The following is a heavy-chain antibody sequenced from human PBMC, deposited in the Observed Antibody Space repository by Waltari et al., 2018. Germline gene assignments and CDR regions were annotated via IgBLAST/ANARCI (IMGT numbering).Heavy chain of an antibody. CDR3: ARERHRLMEEGYLMALDP. V-gene: IGHV1-18*01. CDR1: GYTFSDYG. CDR2: IRGNNGHT. Sequence: QVQLVQSGAEVKKPGASVKVSCKASGYTFSDYGISWVRQAPGKGLECMGWIRGNNGHTNHAQKFQGRLIMTEDTSATTVYMELTYLTSDDTAVYYCARERHRLMEEGYLMALDPWGQGTLVTVSS. J-gene: IGHJ5*02. D-gene: IGHD3-3*01.